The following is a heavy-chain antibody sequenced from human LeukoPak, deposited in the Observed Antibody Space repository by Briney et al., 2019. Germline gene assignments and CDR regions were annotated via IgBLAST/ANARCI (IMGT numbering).Heavy chain of an antibody. Sequence: GGSLRLSCAASGFTFSSYWMSWVRQAPGKGLEWVANIKQDGSEKYYVDSVKGRFTISRDNAQNSLYLQMSSLGAEDTAVYYCARREYCSSTSCQGGFGVFDYWGQGTLVTVSS. J-gene: IGHJ4*02. CDR2: IKQDGSEK. D-gene: IGHD2-2*01. CDR3: ARREYCSSTSCQGGFGVFDY. V-gene: IGHV3-7*01. CDR1: GFTFSSYW.